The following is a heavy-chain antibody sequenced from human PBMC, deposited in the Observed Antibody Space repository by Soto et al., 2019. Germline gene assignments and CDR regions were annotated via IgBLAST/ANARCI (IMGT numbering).Heavy chain of an antibody. CDR1: GFTFSSYA. Sequence: GGSLRLSCAASGFTFSSYAMSWVRQAPGKGLEWVSAISGSGGSTYYADSVKGRFTISRDNSKNTLYLQMNSLRAEDTAVYYCAKARIAAAEKPLAAYYWGQGTLVTVSS. J-gene: IGHJ4*02. V-gene: IGHV3-23*01. D-gene: IGHD6-13*01. CDR3: AKARIAAAEKPLAAYY. CDR2: ISGSGGST.